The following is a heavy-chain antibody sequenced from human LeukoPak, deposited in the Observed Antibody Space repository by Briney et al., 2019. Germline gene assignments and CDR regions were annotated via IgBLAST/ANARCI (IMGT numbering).Heavy chain of an antibody. CDR2: INHSGGT. V-gene: IGHV4-30-2*01. J-gene: IGHJ4*02. CDR3: ARGRGGMARHPFDY. Sequence: PSQTLSLTCAVSGGSISSGGYSWSWIRQPPGKGLEWIGEINHSGGTNHNPSLKSRVTISVDTSKNQFSLKLSSVTAADTAVYYCARGRGGMARHPFDYWGQGTLVTVSS. CDR1: GGSISSGGYS. D-gene: IGHD5-24*01.